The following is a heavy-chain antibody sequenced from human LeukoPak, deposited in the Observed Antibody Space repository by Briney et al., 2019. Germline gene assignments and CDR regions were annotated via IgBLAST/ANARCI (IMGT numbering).Heavy chain of an antibody. V-gene: IGHV4-59*12. CDR3: ARGGGWYYDILTGYPRPFDY. CDR2: IYYSGST. CDR1: GASISDYY. J-gene: IGHJ4*02. D-gene: IGHD3-9*01. Sequence: SETLSLTCTVSGASISDYYWNWIRQPPGKGLEWIGYIYYSGSTNYNPSLKSRVTISVDKSKNQFSLKLSSVTAADTAVYYCARGGGWYYDILTGYPRPFDYWGQGTLVTVSS.